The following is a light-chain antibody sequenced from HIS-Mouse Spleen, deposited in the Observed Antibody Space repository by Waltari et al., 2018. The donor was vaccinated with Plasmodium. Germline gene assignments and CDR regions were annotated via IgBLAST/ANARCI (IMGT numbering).Light chain of an antibody. CDR3: QTWGTGIRV. CDR1: SGHSSYA. V-gene: IGLV4-69*01. CDR2: LNSDGSH. Sequence: QLVLTQSPSASASLGASVKLTCTLSSGHSSYAIAWHQQQPAKGPRYLMKLNSDGSHSKGDGIPYRFSGSSSGAERYLAISSLQSEDEADYCCQTWGTGIRVFGGGTKLTVL. J-gene: IGLJ3*02.